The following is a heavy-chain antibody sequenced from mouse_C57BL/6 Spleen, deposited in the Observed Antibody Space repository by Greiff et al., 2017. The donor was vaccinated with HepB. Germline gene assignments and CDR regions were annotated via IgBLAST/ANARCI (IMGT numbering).Heavy chain of an antibody. Sequence: QVQLQQPGAELVRPGTSVKLSCKASGYTFTSYWMHWVKQRPGQGLEWIGVIDPSDSYTNYNQKFKGKATLTVDTSSSTAYMQLSSLTSEDSAVYYGARSGYEYDGLYYFDYWGQGTTLTVSS. CDR1: GYTFTSYW. D-gene: IGHD2-4*01. J-gene: IGHJ2*01. CDR3: ARSGYEYDGLYYFDY. CDR2: IDPSDSYT. V-gene: IGHV1-59*01.